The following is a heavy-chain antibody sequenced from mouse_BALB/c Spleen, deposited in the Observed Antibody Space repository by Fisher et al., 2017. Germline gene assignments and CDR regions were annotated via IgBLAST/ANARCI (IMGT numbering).Heavy chain of an antibody. V-gene: IGHV1-50*01. J-gene: IGHJ1*01. CDR3: ARLYDYDQVYFDV. Sequence: KFKGKATFTVDTSSSTAYIQLSSLTSEDSAVYYCARLYDYDQVYFDVWGAGTTVTVSS. D-gene: IGHD2-4*01.